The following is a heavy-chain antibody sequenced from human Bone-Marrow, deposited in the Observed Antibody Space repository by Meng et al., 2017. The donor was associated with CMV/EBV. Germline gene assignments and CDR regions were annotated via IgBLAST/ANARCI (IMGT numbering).Heavy chain of an antibody. CDR2: IRYDGSNK. CDR1: GFTFSSVG. J-gene: IGHJ4*02. CDR3: AQTTVTPVSFDY. D-gene: IGHD4-17*01. V-gene: IGHV3-30*02. Sequence: VKLGWACARPGGSLCPVCAASGFTFSSVGRQWVRQAPEKGLWRVAFIRYDGSNKYYADSVKGRLTISRDNSKNTLYLKMNSLVAEDTAVYYCAQTTVTPVSFDYWGQGTLVTVSS.